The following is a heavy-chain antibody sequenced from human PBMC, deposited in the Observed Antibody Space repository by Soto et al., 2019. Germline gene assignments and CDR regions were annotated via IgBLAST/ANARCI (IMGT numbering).Heavy chain of an antibody. CDR2: IWYDGSNK. Sequence: QVQLVESGGGVVQPGRSLRLSCAASGFTFSSYGMHWVRQAPGKGLEWVAVIWYDGSNKYYADSVKGRFTISRDNSKNTLYLQMNSLRAEDTAVYYCARRALGPYYYYGMDVWGRGTTVTVSS. CDR3: ARRALGPYYYYGMDV. CDR1: GFTFSSYG. D-gene: IGHD3-10*01. V-gene: IGHV3-33*01. J-gene: IGHJ6*02.